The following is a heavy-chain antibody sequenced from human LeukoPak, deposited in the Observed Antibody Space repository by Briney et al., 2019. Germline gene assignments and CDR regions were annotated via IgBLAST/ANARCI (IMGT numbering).Heavy chain of an antibody. J-gene: IGHJ5*02. CDR2: ISGGGGST. Sequence: GGSLRLSCAASGFTFTSYSMNWVRQAPGKGLEWVSTISGGGGSTYYADSVKGRFTISRDTSKNTLYLQINSLRVEDTAVYYCIVFGDSNHWGQGTLVTVSS. V-gene: IGHV3-23*01. CDR1: GFTFTSYS. D-gene: IGHD4-17*01. CDR3: IVFGDSNH.